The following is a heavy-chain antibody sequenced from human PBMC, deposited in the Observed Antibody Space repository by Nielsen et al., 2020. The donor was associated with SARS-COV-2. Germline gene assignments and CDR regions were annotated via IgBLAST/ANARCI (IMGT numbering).Heavy chain of an antibody. CDR1: GFTFSNTW. V-gene: IGHV3-7*03. CDR2: IKQDGSKK. D-gene: IGHD6-13*01. J-gene: IGHJ4*02. CDR3: ARVGSSSWYFDY. Sequence: GGSLRLSCAASGFTFSNTWMSWVRQAPGKGLGWVANIKQDGSKKSYVDSVKGRFTISRDNAKNSLYLQMNSLRAEDTAVYSCARVGSSSWYFDYLGQGTLVTVSS.